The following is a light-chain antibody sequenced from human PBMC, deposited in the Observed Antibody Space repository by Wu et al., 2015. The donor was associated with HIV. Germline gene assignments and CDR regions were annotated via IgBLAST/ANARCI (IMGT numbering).Light chain of an antibody. CDR2: DAS. V-gene: IGKV3-11*01. J-gene: IGKJ1*01. Sequence: IVLTQSPATLSLSPGDRAILSCRASQNVKRYLAWYQQKRGQPPRLLIYDASTRAAGIPARFSGSGSGTDFTLTITSLETDDFAVYYCQQWGXRPRTFGPGTRVDFK. CDR3: QQWGXRPRT. CDR1: QNVKRY.